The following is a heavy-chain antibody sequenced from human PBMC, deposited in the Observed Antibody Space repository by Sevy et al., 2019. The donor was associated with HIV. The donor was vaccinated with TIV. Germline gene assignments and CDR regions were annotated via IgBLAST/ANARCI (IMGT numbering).Heavy chain of an antibody. D-gene: IGHD3-10*01. J-gene: IGHJ1*01. CDR1: GFNFSKVW. V-gene: IGHV3-15*01. CDR3: TTGGSLFQH. Sequence: GGSLRLSCEASGFNFSKVWMSWVRQAPGKGLEWVAHIKNKVDGGTTDYAAPVRGRFTISREDSKNSLFLQMNSLKIEDTAVYYCTTGGSLFQHWGQGTLVTVSS. CDR2: IKNKVDGGTT.